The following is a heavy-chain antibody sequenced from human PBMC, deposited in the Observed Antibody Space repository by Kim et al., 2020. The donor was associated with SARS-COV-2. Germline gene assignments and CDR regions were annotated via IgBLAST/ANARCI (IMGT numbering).Heavy chain of an antibody. Sequence: SAGSVKGRFTLSRDNSKNTLYLQMNSLGAGDTAVYYCARDSGYSSSRFDYWGQGTLVTVSS. CDR3: ARDSGYSSSRFDY. J-gene: IGHJ4*02. V-gene: IGHV3-30*01. D-gene: IGHD6-13*01.